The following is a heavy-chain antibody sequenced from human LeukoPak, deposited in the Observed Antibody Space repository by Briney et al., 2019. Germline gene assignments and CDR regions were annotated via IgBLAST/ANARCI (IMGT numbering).Heavy chain of an antibody. CDR3: ARTTRHLGELSPSFDY. CDR2: IYYSGST. V-gene: IGHV4-59*01. CDR1: GGSISSYY. Sequence: PSETLSLTCTVSGGSISSYYWSWIRQPPGKGLEWIGYIYYSGSTNYNPSLKSRVTISVDTSKNQFSLKLSSVTAADTAVYYCARTTRHLGELSPSFDYWGQGTLVTVSS. D-gene: IGHD3-16*02. J-gene: IGHJ4*02.